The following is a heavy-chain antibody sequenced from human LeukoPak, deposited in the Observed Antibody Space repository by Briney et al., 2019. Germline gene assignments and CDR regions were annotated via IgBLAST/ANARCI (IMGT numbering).Heavy chain of an antibody. D-gene: IGHD4-17*01. CDR3: TREAGYGDFDY. CDR2: SNPSGGST. CDR1: GYNLNTYH. Sequence: RSSVKVSCKASGYNLNTYHMHWVRQAPGQGLEWMGISNPSGGSTRNAQRFQGRVTMTSDTSTSTVYLELSSLRSEDTAVYYCTREAGYGDFDYWGQGTLVTVSS. J-gene: IGHJ4*02. V-gene: IGHV1-46*02.